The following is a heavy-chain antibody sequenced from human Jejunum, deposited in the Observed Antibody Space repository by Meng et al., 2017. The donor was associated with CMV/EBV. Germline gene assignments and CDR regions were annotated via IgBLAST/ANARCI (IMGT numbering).Heavy chain of an antibody. J-gene: IGHJ4*02. V-gene: IGHV3-11*06. CDR1: EFTFDASY. Sequence: HAQRGESGEDLVKPGGSLSLSCAASEFTFDASYMNWTRQAPGMGLEWVSSVSGVSSSTNYADSVKGRVPISRDNAKSSLYLQMNSLRAEDTAVYYCARDRYCTNGACYTHFDSWGQGTLVTVSS. D-gene: IGHD2-8*01. CDR3: ARDRYCTNGACYTHFDS. CDR2: VSGVSSST.